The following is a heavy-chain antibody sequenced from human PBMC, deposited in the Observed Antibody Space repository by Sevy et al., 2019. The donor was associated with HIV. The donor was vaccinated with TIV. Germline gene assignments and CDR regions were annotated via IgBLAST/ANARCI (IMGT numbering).Heavy chain of an antibody. Sequence: ASVKVSCKASGYTFTGYYMHWVRQAPGQGLEWMGWINPNSGGTNYAQKFQGRVTMTRDTSISTAYMELSRLRSDDTAVYYWARDGGEGGGDRGGGDYWGQGTLVTVSS. V-gene: IGHV1-2*02. CDR3: ARDGGEGGGDRGGGDY. CDR2: INPNSGGT. D-gene: IGHD3-16*01. CDR1: GYTFTGYY. J-gene: IGHJ4*02.